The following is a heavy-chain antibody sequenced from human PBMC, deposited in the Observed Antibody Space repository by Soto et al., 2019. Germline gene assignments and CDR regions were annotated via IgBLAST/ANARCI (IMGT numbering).Heavy chain of an antibody. CDR3: ARDRDMIMRYFDWDSDY. V-gene: IGHV3-7*01. Sequence: EVQLVESGGGLVQAGGSLRLSCAASGFTFISYWMSWVRQAPGKGLEWVANIKQDVSEKYYVESVKGRFTISRDNAKKSLYLQMNSLRAEDTALYYCARDRDMIMRYFDWDSDYWGQGTLVTVSS. CDR1: GFTFISYW. D-gene: IGHD3-9*01. CDR2: IKQDVSEK. J-gene: IGHJ4*02.